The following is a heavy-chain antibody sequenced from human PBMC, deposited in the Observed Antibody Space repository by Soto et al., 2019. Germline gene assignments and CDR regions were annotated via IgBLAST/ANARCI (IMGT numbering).Heavy chain of an antibody. Sequence: SETLSLTCTVSGGSTSSYYWSWIRQPPGKGLEWIGYIYYSGSTNYNPSLKSRVTISVDTSKNQFSLKLSSVTAADTAVYYCARTGGDGSLDFWGQGSSVPVSS. D-gene: IGHD3-16*01. J-gene: IGHJ6*02. V-gene: IGHV4-59*01. CDR2: IYYSGST. CDR3: ARTGGDGSLDF. CDR1: GGSTSSYY.